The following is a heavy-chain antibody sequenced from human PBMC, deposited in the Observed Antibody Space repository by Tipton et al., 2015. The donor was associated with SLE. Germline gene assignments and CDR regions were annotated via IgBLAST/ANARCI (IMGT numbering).Heavy chain of an antibody. J-gene: IGHJ5*02. D-gene: IGHD4-11*01. V-gene: IGHV4-4*08. Sequence: TLSLTCTVSGGSISNYSWSWIRQPPGKGLEWIGSIYHSGNTYSNPSLKSRVTISVDTSKNQFSLKMSSVTAADTAVYYCARGGHSNSPNWFDPWGQGTLITVSS. CDR1: GGSISNYS. CDR3: ARGGHSNSPNWFDP. CDR2: IYHSGNT.